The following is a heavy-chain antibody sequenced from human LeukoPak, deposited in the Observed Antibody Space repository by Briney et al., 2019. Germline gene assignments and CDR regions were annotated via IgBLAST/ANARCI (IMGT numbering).Heavy chain of an antibody. D-gene: IGHD4-17*01. V-gene: IGHV1-2*02. CDR3: ARDGDSESYYFYYMDV. J-gene: IGHJ6*03. Sequence: ASVKVSCKASGYTFTGYYMHWVRQAPGQGLEWMGWINPNSGGTNYAHKFQGRVTMTRDTSISTAYMELNRLRSDGTAVYYCARDGDSESYYFYYMDVWGKGTTVTVSS. CDR2: INPNSGGT. CDR1: GYTFTGYY.